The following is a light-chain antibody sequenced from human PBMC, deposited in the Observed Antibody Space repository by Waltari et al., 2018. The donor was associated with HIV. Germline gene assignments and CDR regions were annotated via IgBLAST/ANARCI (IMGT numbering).Light chain of an antibody. V-gene: IGKV1-12*01. CDR2: AAS. Sequence: DIQMTQSPSSVSAFVGDRVTITCRASQDLARWLAWYQQNPGEATKLLIYAASSLHSGVPSRFSGNGSGTDFTLTSSSLQPADSAIYYCQQSKTFPLDFGQGTKVEI. CDR1: QDLARW. CDR3: QQSKTFPLD. J-gene: IGKJ2*01.